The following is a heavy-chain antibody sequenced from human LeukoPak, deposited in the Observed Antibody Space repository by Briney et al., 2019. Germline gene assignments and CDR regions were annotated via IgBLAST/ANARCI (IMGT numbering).Heavy chain of an antibody. V-gene: IGHV3-66*01. J-gene: IGHJ4*02. CDR1: GFTVSSKY. CDR2: IFYGGST. CDR3: ARGLFASGSYYNFFDY. D-gene: IGHD3-10*01. Sequence: QPGGSLRLSCAASGFTVSSKYMSWVRQAPGKGLEWVSVIFYGGSTYYADSVKGRFTISTDNSKNMLYLQMNSLRAEDTAVYYCARGLFASGSYYNFFDYWAQGTLVTVSS.